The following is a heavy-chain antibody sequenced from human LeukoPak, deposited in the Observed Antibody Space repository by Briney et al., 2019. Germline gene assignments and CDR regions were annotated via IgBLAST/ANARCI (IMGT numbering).Heavy chain of an antibody. CDR3: ANDGGKISY. Sequence: PGRSLRLSCAASGYTFSSYGMHWVRQAPGKGLEWVAVIWYDGSNKYYADSVKGRFTISRDNSKSTLYLQMNSLRAEDTAVYYCANDGGKISYWGQGTLVTVSS. J-gene: IGHJ4*02. CDR1: GYTFSSYG. D-gene: IGHD2-15*01. V-gene: IGHV3-33*06. CDR2: IWYDGSNK.